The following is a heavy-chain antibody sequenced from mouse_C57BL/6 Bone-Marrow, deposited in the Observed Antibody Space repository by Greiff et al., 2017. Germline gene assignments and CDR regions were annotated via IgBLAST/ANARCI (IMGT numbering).Heavy chain of an antibody. V-gene: IGHV14-4*01. CDR2: IDPENGDT. J-gene: IGHJ3*01. CDR1: GFNIKDDY. Sequence: EVQLQQSGAELVRPGASVKLSCTASGFNIKDDYMHWVKQRPEQGLEWIGWIDPENGDTEYASKFQGKATITADTSSNTAYLQLSSLTSEDTAVYYCTTDCSFAYWGQGTLVTVSA. CDR3: TTDCSFAY.